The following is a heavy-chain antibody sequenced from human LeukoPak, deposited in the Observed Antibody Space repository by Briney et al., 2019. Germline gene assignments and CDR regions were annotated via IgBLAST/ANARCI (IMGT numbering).Heavy chain of an antibody. J-gene: IGHJ4*02. D-gene: IGHD3-22*01. Sequence: SETLSLTCAVSGYSISSGYYWGWIRQPPGKGLEWIGSIYHSGSTYYNPSLKSRVTISVDTSKNQFSLKLSSVTAADTAVYYCARLTRGMIVVVMIGIDYWGQGTLVTDSS. CDR3: ARLTRGMIVVVMIGIDY. V-gene: IGHV4-38-2*01. CDR1: GYSISSGYY. CDR2: IYHSGST.